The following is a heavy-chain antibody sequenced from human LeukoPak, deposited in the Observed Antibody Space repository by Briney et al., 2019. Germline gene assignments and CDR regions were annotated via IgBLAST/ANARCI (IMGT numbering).Heavy chain of an antibody. J-gene: IGHJ4*02. D-gene: IGHD1-26*01. CDR3: ARDREVGATIHDC. V-gene: IGHV3-7*01. CDR2: IKPDGSDK. CDR1: GFTFSNYY. Sequence: PGGSLRLSCAASGFTFSNYYMSWVRQAPGKGLEWVANIKPDGSDKSYVDSVKGRFTISRDNAENSMYLHMNSLRVEDTAVYFCARDREVGATIHDCWGQGTLVTVSS.